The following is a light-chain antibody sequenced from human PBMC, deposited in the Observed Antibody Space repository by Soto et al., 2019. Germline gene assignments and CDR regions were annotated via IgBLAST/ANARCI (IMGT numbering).Light chain of an antibody. CDR2: YDS. CDR3: QVWDSNTDHVV. Sequence: SYVLTQPPSVSVAPGNTARITCGGNNIRTKAVHWYQQEAGQAPVLVIYYDSDRPSGIPERFSGSNSGTTAILTISRVEAGDVADYYCQVWDSNTDHVVFGGGTKLPS. V-gene: IGLV3-21*04. CDR1: NIRTKA. J-gene: IGLJ2*01.